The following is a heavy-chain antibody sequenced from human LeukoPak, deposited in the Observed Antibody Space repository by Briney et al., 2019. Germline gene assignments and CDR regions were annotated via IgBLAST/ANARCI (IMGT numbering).Heavy chain of an antibody. J-gene: IGHJ4*02. CDR2: ITGSGCTM. CDR3: VSSRILDFDY. Sequence: PGGSLRLSCAASGFIFSNYEMNWVRQAPGKGLEWLSFITGSGCTMYYADSVRGRFTISRDNAKNSLYLQMNSLRAEDTAVYHCVSSRILDFDYWGQGTLVTVSS. CDR1: GFIFSNYE. V-gene: IGHV3-48*03. D-gene: IGHD3-3*01.